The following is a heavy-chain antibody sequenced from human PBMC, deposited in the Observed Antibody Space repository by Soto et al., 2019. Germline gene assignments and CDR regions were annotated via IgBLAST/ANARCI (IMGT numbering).Heavy chain of an antibody. CDR3: ARDSLIGYDSSGFYY. Sequence: QVQLVQSGAEVKKPGASVKVSCKASGYTFTSHYMHWVRQAPGQGLEWMGIINPSGGSTDYAQKFQGRVTMTRDTSTRTVYMALSILRSEDTAVYFCARDSLIGYDSSGFYYWGQGTLVTVSS. CDR2: INPSGGST. J-gene: IGHJ4*02. CDR1: GYTFTSHY. V-gene: IGHV1-46*01. D-gene: IGHD3-22*01.